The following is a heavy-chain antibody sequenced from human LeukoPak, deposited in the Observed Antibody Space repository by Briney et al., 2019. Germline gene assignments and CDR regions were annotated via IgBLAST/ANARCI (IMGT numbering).Heavy chain of an antibody. D-gene: IGHD3-9*01. CDR1: GYSISNGYF. CDR3: ARGTLTGPIQYYFDY. Sequence: SETLSLTCTVSGYSISNGYFWGWIRQPPGKGLECIGTIYHSGSIYYNPSLKGRVTISVDTSKNQFSLKLNSLTAADTAVYYCARGTLTGPIQYYFDYWGQGTLVTVSS. J-gene: IGHJ4*02. V-gene: IGHV4-38-2*02. CDR2: IYHSGSI.